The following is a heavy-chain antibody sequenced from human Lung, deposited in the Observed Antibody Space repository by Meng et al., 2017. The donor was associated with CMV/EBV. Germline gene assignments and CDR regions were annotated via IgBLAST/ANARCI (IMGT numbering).Heavy chain of an antibody. CDR1: GSSISSYY. J-gene: IGHJ5*02. D-gene: IGHD3-10*01. V-gene: IGHV4-59*01. CDR3: AREEGIGGFDP. Sequence: QVQLQESGPGLVKPSETLSLTCTVSGSSISSYYWSWIRKPPGKGLEWIGYIYYSGSTNYNPSLKSRVTISVDTSKNQFSLKLSSVTAADTAVYYCAREEGIGGFDPWGQGTLVTVSS. CDR2: IYYSGST.